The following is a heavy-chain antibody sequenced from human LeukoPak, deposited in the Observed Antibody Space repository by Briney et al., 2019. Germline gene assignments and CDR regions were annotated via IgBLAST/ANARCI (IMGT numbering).Heavy chain of an antibody. CDR1: GYSFTSYW. Sequence: GESLKISCKGSGYSFTSYWIGWVRQMPGKGLEWMGIIYSGDSDTRYSPSFQGQVTISADKSIGTAYLQWSSLKASDTAMYYCAKPHGQPPVPGRVDFDYWGQGTLVTVSS. V-gene: IGHV5-51*01. J-gene: IGHJ4*02. D-gene: IGHD6-13*01. CDR2: IYSGDSDT. CDR3: AKPHGQPPVPGRVDFDY.